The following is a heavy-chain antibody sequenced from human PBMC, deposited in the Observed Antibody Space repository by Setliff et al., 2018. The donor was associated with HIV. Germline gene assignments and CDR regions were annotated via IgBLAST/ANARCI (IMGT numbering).Heavy chain of an antibody. V-gene: IGHV4-61*01. J-gene: IGHJ6*03. Sequence: PSETLSLTCTVSGDSVSSASYYWSWIRQPPGTGLEWIGYIYYSGTTKYNPSLKSRVTISVDTSKNQFSLKLSSVTAADTAVYYCASEAWTSYRSASGYYYYYMDVWGKGTTVTVSS. CDR1: GDSVSSASYY. CDR2: IYYSGTT. D-gene: IGHD6-6*01. CDR3: ASEAWTSYRSASGYYYYYMDV.